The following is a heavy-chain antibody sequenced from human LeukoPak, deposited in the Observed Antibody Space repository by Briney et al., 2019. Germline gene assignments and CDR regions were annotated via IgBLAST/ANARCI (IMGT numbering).Heavy chain of an antibody. CDR2: IKQDGSEK. V-gene: IGHV3-7*01. CDR3: ARAGLNIAAAVNWFDP. Sequence: GGSLRLSCAASGFTFSSYWMSWVRQAPGKGLEWVANIKQDGSEKYYVDSVKGRFTISRDNAKNSLYLQVNSLRAEDTAVYYCARAGLNIAAAVNWFDPWGQGTLVTVSS. D-gene: IGHD6-13*01. CDR1: GFTFSSYW. J-gene: IGHJ5*02.